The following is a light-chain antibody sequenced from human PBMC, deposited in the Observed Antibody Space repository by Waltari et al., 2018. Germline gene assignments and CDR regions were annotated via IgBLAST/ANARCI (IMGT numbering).Light chain of an antibody. J-gene: IGLJ1*01. Sequence: SSVLTQPPSVSVAPRETAWITCWGVNIGSHTAHWYQQKPGQAPVLVVYDDSHRPSGIPELFSGSNSESTATLTISRVEAGDEADYFCQVWDRSSDHYVFGTGTKVTVL. CDR3: QVWDRSSDHYV. CDR1: NIGSHT. CDR2: DDS. V-gene: IGLV3-21*02.